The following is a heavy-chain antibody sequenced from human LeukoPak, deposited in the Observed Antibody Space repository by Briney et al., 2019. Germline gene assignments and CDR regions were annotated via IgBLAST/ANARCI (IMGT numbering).Heavy chain of an antibody. J-gene: IGHJ4*02. V-gene: IGHV3-23*01. CDR2: ISGSGGST. CDR1: GFTFSSYA. Sequence: GGSLRLSCAASGFTFSSYAMSWVRQAPGKGLEWVSAISGSGGSTYYAYSVKGRFTISRDNSKNTLYLQMNSLRAEDTAVYYCATLNVDYSRLQADYWGQGTLVTVSS. D-gene: IGHD4-11*01. CDR3: ATLNVDYSRLQADY.